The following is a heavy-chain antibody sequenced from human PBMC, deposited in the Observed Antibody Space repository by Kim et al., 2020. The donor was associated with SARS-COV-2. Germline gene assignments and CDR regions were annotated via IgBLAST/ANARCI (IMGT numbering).Heavy chain of an antibody. J-gene: IGHJ6*02. CDR1: GFTFSNYA. CDR3: AKYARSMDV. V-gene: IGHV3-23*01. Sequence: GGSLRLSCAASGFTFSNYAMSWVRQAPGKGLEWVSGFSISGRNTYYADSGKGRFTISRDNSKNTLYLQMNSLRAEDTAIYYCAKYARSMDVWGQGTTVT. CDR2: FSISGRNT.